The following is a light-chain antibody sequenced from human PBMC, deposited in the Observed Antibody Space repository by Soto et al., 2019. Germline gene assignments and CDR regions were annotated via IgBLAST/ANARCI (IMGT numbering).Light chain of an antibody. CDR1: SSNIGAVYD. Sequence: QPVLTQPPSVSGAPGQRVTISCTGSSSNIGAVYDVHWYQQLPGTAPKLLIYGNSNRPSGVPDRFSGSKSGTSASLAITGRQAEDEADYYCQSYDSSLSYVFGTGTKLTVL. J-gene: IGLJ1*01. V-gene: IGLV1-40*01. CDR2: GNS. CDR3: QSYDSSLSYV.